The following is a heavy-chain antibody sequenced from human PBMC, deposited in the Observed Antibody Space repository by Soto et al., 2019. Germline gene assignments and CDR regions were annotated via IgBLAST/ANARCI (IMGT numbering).Heavy chain of an antibody. CDR1: GYSFTSYW. D-gene: IGHD1-26*01. CDR2: IYPGDSDT. J-gene: IGHJ5*02. V-gene: IGHV5-51*01. Sequence: GESLKISCKGSGYSFTSYWIGWVRQMPGKGLEWMGIIYPGDSDTRYSPSFQGQVTISADKSISTAYLQWSSLKASDTAMYYCARFLGVGATWTWGFNWFDPWGQGTLVTVSS. CDR3: ARFLGVGATWTWGFNWFDP.